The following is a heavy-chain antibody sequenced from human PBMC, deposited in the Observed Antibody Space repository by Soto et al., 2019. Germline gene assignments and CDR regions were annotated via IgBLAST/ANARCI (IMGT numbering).Heavy chain of an antibody. V-gene: IGHV3-64D*06. J-gene: IGHJ4*02. D-gene: IGHD3-22*01. CDR1: GFTFRGSG. Sequence: GGSLRLSCLASGFTFRGSGMHWVRQAPGKGLEYVSAIHTDGSGSYYADSVKGRFTISRDNSKNTLYLQMSSLRAEDTAVYYCVRSIFDGSGYYYGHWGQGTLVTVSS. CDR3: VRSIFDGSGYYYGH. CDR2: IHTDGSGS.